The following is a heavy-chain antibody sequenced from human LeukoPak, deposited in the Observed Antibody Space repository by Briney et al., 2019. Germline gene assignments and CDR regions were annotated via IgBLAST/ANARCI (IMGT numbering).Heavy chain of an antibody. CDR1: GFTFSSYA. Sequence: GGSLRLSCAASGFTFSSYAMHWVRRAPGKGLEWVAVISYDGSNKYYVDSVKGRFTISRDNSKNTLYLQMNSLRAEDTAVYYCARDGDYGGNSGRLFDYWGQGTLVTVSS. V-gene: IGHV3-30-3*01. J-gene: IGHJ4*02. CDR2: ISYDGSNK. CDR3: ARDGDYGGNSGRLFDY. D-gene: IGHD4-23*01.